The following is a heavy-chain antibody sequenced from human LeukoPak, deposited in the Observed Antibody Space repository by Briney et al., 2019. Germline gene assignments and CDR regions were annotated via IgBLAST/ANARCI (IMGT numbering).Heavy chain of an antibody. D-gene: IGHD5-18*01. CDR1: GYTFIGHY. CDR3: ARGAIQLWLQYYYCMDV. V-gene: IGHV1-2*02. Sequence: ASVKVSGKASGYTFIGHYIHWVRQAPGQGLQWMGWINPNSGGRNYAQNFQGRVTMTRDTSISTAYMELSRLRSDDTAVYYCARGAIQLWLQYYYCMDVWGKGTTVTISS. CDR2: INPNSGGR. J-gene: IGHJ6*03.